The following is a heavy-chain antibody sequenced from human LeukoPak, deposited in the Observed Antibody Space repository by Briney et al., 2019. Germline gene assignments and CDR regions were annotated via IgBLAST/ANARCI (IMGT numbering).Heavy chain of an antibody. J-gene: IGHJ4*02. V-gene: IGHV4-34*01. Sequence: SETLSLTCAVYGGSFSGYYWSWLRQPPGKGLEGGGEINHSGSTNYNPSLKSRVTISVDTSKNQFSLKLSSVTAADTAVYYCARHVVSGYRGYGRGYYFDYWGQGTLVTVSS. CDR3: ARHVVSGYRGYGRGYYFDY. CDR2: INHSGST. D-gene: IGHD5-12*01. CDR1: GGSFSGYY.